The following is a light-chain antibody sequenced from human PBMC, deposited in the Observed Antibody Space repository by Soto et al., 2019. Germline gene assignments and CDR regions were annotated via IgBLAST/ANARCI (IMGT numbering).Light chain of an antibody. V-gene: IGKV3-15*01. J-gene: IGKJ1*01. CDR2: GAS. CDR1: QSVSNN. Sequence: ELVMTQSPATLSVSPGERLSLSCRASQSVSNNLAWYQQKPGQAPRLLIYGASTRATGIPARFSGSGSGTEFTLTITSLQSEDFAVYYCQQYNNWPRTFGQGTKVDI. CDR3: QQYNNWPRT.